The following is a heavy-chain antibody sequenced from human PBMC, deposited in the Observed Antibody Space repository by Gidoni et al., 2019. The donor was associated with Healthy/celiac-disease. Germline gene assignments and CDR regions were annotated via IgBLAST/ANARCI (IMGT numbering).Heavy chain of an antibody. D-gene: IGHD4-17*01. J-gene: IGHJ4*02. V-gene: IGHV3-23*01. CDR1: GFTFSSYA. Sequence: EVQLLESGGGLVQPGGSLILSCAVPGFTFSSYAMRWVRQAPGKGLEWVSAISGSGGSTYYADSVKVRFTISRDNSKNTLYLQMNSLRSEDTAVYYCATVTTLSGDYWGQGTLVTVSS. CDR3: ATVTTLSGDY. CDR2: ISGSGGST.